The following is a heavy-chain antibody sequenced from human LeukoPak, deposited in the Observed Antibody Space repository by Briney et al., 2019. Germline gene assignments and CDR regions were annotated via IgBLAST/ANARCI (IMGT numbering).Heavy chain of an antibody. V-gene: IGHV3-30*18. Sequence: PGGSLRLSCAASGFTFSDYGMPWVRQAPGKGLEWVAVIANDGRDKKYADSVRGRFTISRDNSKNTVYLQMNSLRAEDTAVFYCVKDMKIKAAGYYFDYWGQGILVTVSS. CDR3: VKDMKIKAAGYYFDY. CDR2: IANDGRDK. J-gene: IGHJ4*02. CDR1: GFTFSDYG. D-gene: IGHD6-13*01.